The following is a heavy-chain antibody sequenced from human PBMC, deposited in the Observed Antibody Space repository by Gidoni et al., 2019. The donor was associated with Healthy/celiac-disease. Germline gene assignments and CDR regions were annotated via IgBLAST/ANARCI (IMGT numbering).Heavy chain of an antibody. J-gene: IGHJ4*02. V-gene: IGHV3-30*01. CDR3: ARVGRGSDY. D-gene: IGHD3-10*01. CDR2: ISYDGSNK. Sequence: QVQLVESGGGVVQPGRSLRLSCAASGFTFSSYAMHWVRQAPGKGLEWVAVISYDGSNKYYADSVKGRYTISRDNSKNTLYLQMNSLRAEDTAVYYCARVGRGSDYWGQGTLVTVSS. CDR1: GFTFSSYA.